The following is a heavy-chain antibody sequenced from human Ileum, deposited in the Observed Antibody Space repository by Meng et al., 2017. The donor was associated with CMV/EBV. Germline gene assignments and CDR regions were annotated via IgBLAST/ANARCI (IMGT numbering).Heavy chain of an antibody. CDR1: GGSTTSSTYY. CDR2: VYYSGTT. CDR3: ARNVGFYSSQIAY. Sequence: QLQLQESGPGQVKPSETLSLTCTASGGSTTSSTYYWGWIRQPPGKGLEWIGSVYYSGTTYYNPSLKSRVNMSIDTSKNRFSLKLSSATAADTAVYYCARNVGFYSSQIAYWGQGALVTVSS. J-gene: IGHJ4*02. V-gene: IGHV4-39*07. D-gene: IGHD3-3*01.